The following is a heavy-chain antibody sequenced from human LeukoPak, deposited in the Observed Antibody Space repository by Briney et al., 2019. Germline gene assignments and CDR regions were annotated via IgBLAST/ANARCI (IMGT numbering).Heavy chain of an antibody. CDR3: ARDYPRDYYERSGSLDC. CDR1: GFTFRSYS. CDR2: ISGSSSYT. D-gene: IGHD3-22*01. Sequence: GGSLRLSCAASGFTFRSYSMNWVRQAPGKAREGVSSISGSSSYTYYAHSVWGRFPLHRDSAENSLSLHVNSLRAGDTSVYYCARDYPRDYYERSGSLDCWGQGTLVTVSS. J-gene: IGHJ4*02. V-gene: IGHV3-21*01.